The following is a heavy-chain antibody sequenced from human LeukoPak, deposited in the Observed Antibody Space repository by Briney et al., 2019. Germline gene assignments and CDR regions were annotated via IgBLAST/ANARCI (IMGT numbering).Heavy chain of an antibody. CDR3: ARVGKTTDYYYYYGMDV. Sequence: ASVKVSCKASGYTFTSYVIHWVRQAPGQRLEWMGWINAGNGNTKYSQKFQGRVTITRDTSASTAYMELSSLRSEDTAVYYCARVGKTTDYYYYYGMDVWGQGTTVTVSS. D-gene: IGHD4-17*01. J-gene: IGHJ6*02. V-gene: IGHV1-3*01. CDR1: GYTFTSYV. CDR2: INAGNGNT.